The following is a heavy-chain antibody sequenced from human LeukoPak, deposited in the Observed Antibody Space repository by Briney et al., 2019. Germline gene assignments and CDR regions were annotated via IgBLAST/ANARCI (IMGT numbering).Heavy chain of an antibody. Sequence: SETLSPASTVSGGSISGYYPSWIRQPPGKGLEWIGYIYYSGSTNYNPSLKSRVTISVDTSKDQFSLKLSSVTAADTAVYYCARASGVGYYDRSGNYYLPYWGQGTQVTVSS. CDR2: IYYSGST. CDR3: ARASGVGYYDRSGNYYLPY. J-gene: IGHJ4*02. CDR1: GGSISGYY. V-gene: IGHV4-59*01. D-gene: IGHD3-22*01.